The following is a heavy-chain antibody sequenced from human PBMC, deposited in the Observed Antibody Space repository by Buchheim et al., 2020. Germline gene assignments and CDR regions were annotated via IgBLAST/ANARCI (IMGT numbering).Heavy chain of an antibody. CDR2: IYYSGST. J-gene: IGHJ5*02. V-gene: IGHV4-59*01. Sequence: QVQLQESGPGLVKPSETLSLTCTVSGGSISSYYWSWIRQPPGKGLEWIGYIYYSGSTNYNPSLKSRVTISVDTSKHQFSLQMSCGTAADTAVYYCARIVLGYSGRFVPTSGIDPWGQGTL. CDR1: GGSISSYY. CDR3: ARIVLGYSGRFVPTSGIDP. D-gene: IGHD3-10*01.